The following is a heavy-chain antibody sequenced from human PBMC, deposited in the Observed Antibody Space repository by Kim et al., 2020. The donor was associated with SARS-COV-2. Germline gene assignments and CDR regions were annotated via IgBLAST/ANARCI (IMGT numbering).Heavy chain of an antibody. CDR2: IYYSGST. V-gene: IGHV4-59*01. Sequence: SETLSLTCTVSGGSISSYYWSWIRQPPGKGLEWIGYIYYSGSTNYNPSLKSRVTISVDTSKHQFSLKLSSVTAADTAVYYCARIRYSSSWYKSDAFDIWGQGTMVTVSS. CDR3: ARIRYSSSWYKSDAFDI. J-gene: IGHJ3*02. D-gene: IGHD6-13*01. CDR1: GGSISSYY.